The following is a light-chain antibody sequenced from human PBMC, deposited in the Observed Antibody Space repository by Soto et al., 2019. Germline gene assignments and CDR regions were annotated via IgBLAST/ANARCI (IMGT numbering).Light chain of an antibody. CDR3: QQLTSNPLT. J-gene: IGKJ4*01. CDR1: QDISNY. Sequence: DIQMTQSPSSLSASVGDRVTITCRASQDISNYLVWFQQKPGKAPKPLIYGASTLQGGVPSRFSGSGSGTDFTLTISSLQPEDFATYYCQQLTSNPLTFGGGTKVEIK. V-gene: IGKV1-16*01. CDR2: GAS.